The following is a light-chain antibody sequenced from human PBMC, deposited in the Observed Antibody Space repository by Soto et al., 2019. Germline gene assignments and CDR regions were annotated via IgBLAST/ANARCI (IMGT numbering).Light chain of an antibody. CDR2: GAS. J-gene: IGKJ2*01. V-gene: IGKV3-20*01. CDR3: QQYDNSLQGYT. Sequence: EVVLTQSPGTLSFSPGERATLSCSASQRVSSSYLAWYQQKPGQAPRLLIYGASSRATGIPDRFSGSGSGTDLALTISRLEPEDFAVYYCQQYDNSLQGYTVGQRTKLEIK. CDR1: QRVSSSY.